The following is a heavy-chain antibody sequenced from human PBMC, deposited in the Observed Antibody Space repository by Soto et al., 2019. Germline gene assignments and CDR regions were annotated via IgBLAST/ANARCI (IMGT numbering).Heavy chain of an antibody. CDR3: ARGAGYSSTIYYYGMDV. D-gene: IGHD6-13*01. Sequence: PSETLSLTCTVSGGSVSSGSYYWSWIRQPPGKGLEWIGYIYYSGSTNYNPSLKSRVTISVDTSKNQFSLKLSSVTAADTAVYYCARGAGYSSTIYYYGMDVWGQGTTVTVSS. CDR1: GGSVSSGSYY. CDR2: IYYSGST. V-gene: IGHV4-61*01. J-gene: IGHJ6*02.